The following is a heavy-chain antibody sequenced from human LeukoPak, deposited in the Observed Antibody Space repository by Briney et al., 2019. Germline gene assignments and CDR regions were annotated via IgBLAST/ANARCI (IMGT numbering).Heavy chain of an antibody. CDR1: GFTFSDYY. V-gene: IGHV3-23*01. J-gene: IGHJ4*02. CDR2: ISGSGGST. Sequence: GGSLRLSCAASGFTFSDYYMSWIRQVPGKGLEWVSAISGSGGSTYYADSVKGRFTISRDNSKNTLYLQMNSLRAEDTAVYYCAKRPDSSSWAFDYWGQGTLVTVSS. CDR3: AKRPDSSSWAFDY. D-gene: IGHD6-6*01.